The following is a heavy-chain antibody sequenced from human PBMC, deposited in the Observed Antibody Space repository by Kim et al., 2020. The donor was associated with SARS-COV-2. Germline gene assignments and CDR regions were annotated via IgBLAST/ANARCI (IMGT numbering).Heavy chain of an antibody. CDR3: ARAGGVVTSSDWFDP. Sequence: PSLKSRVTISVDTSKDQFSLKLSSVTAADTAVYYCARAGGVVTSSDWFDPWGQGTLVTVSS. V-gene: IGHV4-31*02. D-gene: IGHD2-21*02. J-gene: IGHJ5*02.